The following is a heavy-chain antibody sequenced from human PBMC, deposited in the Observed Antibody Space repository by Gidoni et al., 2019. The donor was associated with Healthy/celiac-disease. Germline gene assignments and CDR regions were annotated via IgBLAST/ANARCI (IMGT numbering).Heavy chain of an antibody. CDR3: AKEEEPRITIFGVVPRFDY. CDR1: GFTFSSYA. J-gene: IGHJ4*02. Sequence: GLVQPGGSLSLSCAASGFTFSSYAMGWVRQAPGKGLEWVSALSGSGGSTYYADSVKGRFTISRDNSKNTLYLQMNSLRAEDTAVYYCAKEEEPRITIFGVVPRFDYWGQGTLVTVSS. CDR2: LSGSGGST. V-gene: IGHV3-23*01. D-gene: IGHD3-3*01.